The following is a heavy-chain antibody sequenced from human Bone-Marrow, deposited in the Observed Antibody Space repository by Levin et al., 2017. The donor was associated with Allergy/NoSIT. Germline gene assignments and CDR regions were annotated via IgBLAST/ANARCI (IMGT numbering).Heavy chain of an antibody. CDR3: ARGGLLEMSTIFY. CDR2: ISSSGSTI. CDR1: GFTFRSYS. V-gene: IGHV3-48*02. D-gene: IGHD5-24*01. Sequence: LSLPCAASGFTFRSYSMNWVRQAPGKGLEWVSYISSSGSTISYADSVKGRFTISRDNAKNSLYLQMNSLRDEDTALYYCARGGLLEMSTIFYWGQGTLVTVSS. J-gene: IGHJ4*02.